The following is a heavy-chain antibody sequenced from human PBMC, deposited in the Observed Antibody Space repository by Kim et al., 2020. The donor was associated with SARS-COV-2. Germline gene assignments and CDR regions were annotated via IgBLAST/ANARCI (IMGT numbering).Heavy chain of an antibody. J-gene: IGHJ4*02. Sequence: GGSLRLSCAASGFTFDDYAMHWVRQAPGKGLEWVSGISWNSGSIGYADSVKGRFTISRDNAKNSLYLQMNSLRAEDTALYYCARIEMAIGYYFDYWGQGTLVTVSS. CDR2: ISWNSGSI. D-gene: IGHD2-21*01. CDR3: ARIEMAIGYYFDY. CDR1: GFTFDDYA. V-gene: IGHV3-9*01.